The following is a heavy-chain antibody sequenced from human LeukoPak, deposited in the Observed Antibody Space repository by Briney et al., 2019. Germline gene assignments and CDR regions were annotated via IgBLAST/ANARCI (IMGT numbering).Heavy chain of an antibody. CDR2: IKSKTDGGTT. Sequence: GGSLRLSCAASGFTFSNAWMSWVRQAPGKGLEWVGRIKSKTDGGTTDYAAPVKGRFTISRDDSKNTLYLQMNSLKTEDTAVYYCTTEAWGLTYYFDYWGQGTLVTVSS. CDR1: GFTFSNAW. J-gene: IGHJ4*02. D-gene: IGHD3-16*01. CDR3: TTEAWGLTYYFDY. V-gene: IGHV3-15*01.